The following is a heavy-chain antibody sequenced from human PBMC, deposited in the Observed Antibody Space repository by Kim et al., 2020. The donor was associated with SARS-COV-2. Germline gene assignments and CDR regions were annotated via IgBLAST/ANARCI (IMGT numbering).Heavy chain of an antibody. CDR3: AGDGQTRDPPVWYLDL. Sequence: SETLSLTCTVSGGSISSYYWSWIRQLPGKGLEWIGYIYYRGSTNYNSSLKSRVIISVYTSTNQYSLKPSSVPAAETAEYYFAGDGQTRDPPVWYLDLWG. D-gene: IGHD2-21*01. V-gene: IGHV4-59*01. CDR1: GGSISSYY. CDR2: IYYRGST. J-gene: IGHJ2*01.